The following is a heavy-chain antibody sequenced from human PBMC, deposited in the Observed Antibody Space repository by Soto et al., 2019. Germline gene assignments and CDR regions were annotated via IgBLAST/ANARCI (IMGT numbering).Heavy chain of an antibody. CDR2: ISNDGRSP. Sequence: GGSLRLSCAASGFSFSTYWMEWVRQAPGEGLVWVSQISNDGRSPTYADSVKGRFTVSRDNAKNILYLQMNSLRADDTAVYYCVRDRGRLFDLWGQGTLVTVSS. V-gene: IGHV3-74*03. J-gene: IGHJ3*01. D-gene: IGHD6-25*01. CDR1: GFSFSTYW. CDR3: VRDRGRLFDL.